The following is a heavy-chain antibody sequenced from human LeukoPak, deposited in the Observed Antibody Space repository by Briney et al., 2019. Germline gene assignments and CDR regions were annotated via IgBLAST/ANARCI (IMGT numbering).Heavy chain of an antibody. D-gene: IGHD3-22*01. V-gene: IGHV4-39*01. CDR2: IYYSGST. Sequence: SETLSLTCAVYGGSFSGYYWGWIRQPPGKGLEWIGSIYYSGSTYYNPSLKSRVTISVDTSKNQFSLKLSSVTAADTAVYYCASFNYYDSSGYYLRGVFDYWGQGTLVTVSS. CDR3: ASFNYYDSSGYYLRGVFDY. J-gene: IGHJ4*02. CDR1: GGSFSGYY.